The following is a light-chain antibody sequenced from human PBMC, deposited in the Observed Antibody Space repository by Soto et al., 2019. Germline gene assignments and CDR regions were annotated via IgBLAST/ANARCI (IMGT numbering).Light chain of an antibody. CDR2: GAS. CDR1: QSVGSKY. J-gene: IGKJ2*01. Sequence: ETVLTQSPGTLSLSPGERATLSCRASQSVGSKYLAWYQQMPGRAPRLLIYGASNRATGIPDRFSGSGSGTDFTLTITRLEPEDFAVYYCHQYGSSPPYTFGQGTKLEIK. CDR3: HQYGSSPPYT. V-gene: IGKV3-20*01.